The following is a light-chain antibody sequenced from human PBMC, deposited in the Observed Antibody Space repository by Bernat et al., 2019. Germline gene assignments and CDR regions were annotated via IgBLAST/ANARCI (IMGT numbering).Light chain of an antibody. CDR1: NIRAKS. Sequence: YVVTQPPSVSVAPGKTARITCGGHNIRAKSVHLYQQKPGQAPVLVVYDDNDRPAGIPERLSGSNSGSTATLTISRVEAGDEADYYCQVWDSDDEVVFGGGTKLTVL. J-gene: IGLJ2*01. V-gene: IGLV3-21*03. CDR3: QVWDSDDEVV. CDR2: DDN.